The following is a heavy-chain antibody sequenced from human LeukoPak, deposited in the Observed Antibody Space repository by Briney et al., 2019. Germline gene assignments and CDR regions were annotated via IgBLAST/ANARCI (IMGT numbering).Heavy chain of an antibody. J-gene: IGHJ4*02. CDR1: GFSFSSNW. Sequence: HPGGSLRLSCAASGFSFSSNWMHWVRQAPGKGLAWVSRISIDGGDTVYADSVKGRFTVSRDNAKDTLYLQMNSLRVEDTAVYYCARGPYYAAGSFDYWGQGTLVTVSS. D-gene: IGHD3-10*01. V-gene: IGHV3-74*01. CDR2: ISIDGGDT. CDR3: ARGPYYAAGSFDY.